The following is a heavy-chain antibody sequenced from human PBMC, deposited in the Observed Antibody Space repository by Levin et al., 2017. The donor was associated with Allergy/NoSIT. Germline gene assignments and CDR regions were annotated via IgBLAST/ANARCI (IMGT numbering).Heavy chain of an antibody. V-gene: IGHV1-69*04. Sequence: SVKVSCKASGGTFSSYAISWVRQAPGQGLEWMGRIIPILGIANYAQKFQGRVTITADKSTSTAYMELSSLRSEDTAVYYCARDPTMVRGVIITRAWFDPWGQGTLVTVSS. CDR1: GGTFSSYA. D-gene: IGHD3-10*01. J-gene: IGHJ5*02. CDR3: ARDPTMVRGVIITRAWFDP. CDR2: IIPILGIA.